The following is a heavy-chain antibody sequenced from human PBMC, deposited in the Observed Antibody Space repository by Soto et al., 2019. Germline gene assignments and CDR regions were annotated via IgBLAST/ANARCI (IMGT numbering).Heavy chain of an antibody. J-gene: IGHJ5*02. D-gene: IGHD2-21*01. CDR1: GFTFSNYA. CDR2: ITGSGGGT. Sequence: GGSLRLSCAASGFTFSNYAMTWVRQAPGRGLEWVSSITGSGGGTYYADSVKGRFTISRDNSKDTLFLQMNSLRAEDTAVYYCAKAGRLVINWFDPWGQGTLVTVSS. CDR3: AKAGRLVINWFDP. V-gene: IGHV3-23*01.